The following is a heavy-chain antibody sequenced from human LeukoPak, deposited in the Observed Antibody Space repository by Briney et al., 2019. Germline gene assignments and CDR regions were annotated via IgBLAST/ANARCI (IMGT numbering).Heavy chain of an antibody. CDR1: GFIFSQYA. CDR2: ASDEAGHD. D-gene: IGHD3-22*01. Sequence: GGSLRLSCAASGFIFSQYATHWVRQAPGKGLEWVAVASDEAGHDSNADSRFTISRDNSENTVFLQMTNLTTEDTAVYYCARRRLFGPRGRQVWGQGPTVSVPS. CDR3: ARRRLFGPRGRQV. V-gene: IGHV3-30*04. J-gene: IGHJ6*02.